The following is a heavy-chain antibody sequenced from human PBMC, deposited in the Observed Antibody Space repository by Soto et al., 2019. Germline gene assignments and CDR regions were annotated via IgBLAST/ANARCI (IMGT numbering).Heavy chain of an antibody. CDR3: ARGEAYNWPYGMDV. J-gene: IGHJ6*02. V-gene: IGHV1-69*06. CDR1: GGTFSSYA. Sequence: SVKVSCKASGGTFSSYAISWVRQAPGQGLEWMGGIIPIFGTANYAQKFQGRVTITADKSTSTAHMELSSLRSEDTAVYYCARGEAYNWPYGMDVWGQGTTVTVSS. D-gene: IGHD1-20*01. CDR2: IIPIFGTA.